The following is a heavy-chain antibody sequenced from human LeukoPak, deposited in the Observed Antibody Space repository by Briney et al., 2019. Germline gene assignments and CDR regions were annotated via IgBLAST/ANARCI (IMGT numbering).Heavy chain of an antibody. CDR2: IFHSGST. V-gene: IGHV4-38-2*02. CDR3: ARQNYGAATIKY. CDR1: GYSISSGFY. J-gene: IGHJ4*02. Sequence: PSETLSLTCSVSGYSISSGFYWGWIRQPPGKGLEWIGSIFHSGSTCYNPSLKSRVTVSVGTSKNQFSLNVSSVTAADTAVYYCARQNYGAATIKYWGQGTLVTVSS. D-gene: IGHD1-7*01.